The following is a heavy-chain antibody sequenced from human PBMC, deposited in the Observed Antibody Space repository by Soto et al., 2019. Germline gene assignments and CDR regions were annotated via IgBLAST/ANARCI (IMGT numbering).Heavy chain of an antibody. CDR3: AKTIPGYSSGWSPSGFDY. J-gene: IGHJ4*02. V-gene: IGHV3-23*01. Sequence: GGSLRLSCAASGFTFSSYAMSWVRQAPGKGLEWVSAISGSGGSTYYADSVKGRFTISRDNSKNTLYLQMNSLRAEDTAVYYCAKTIPGYSSGWSPSGFDYWGQGTLVTVSS. CDR1: GFTFSSYA. CDR2: ISGSGGST. D-gene: IGHD6-19*01.